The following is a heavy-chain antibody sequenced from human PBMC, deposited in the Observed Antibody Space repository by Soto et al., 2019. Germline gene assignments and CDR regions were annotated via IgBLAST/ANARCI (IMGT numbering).Heavy chain of an antibody. Sequence: QVQLVESGGGVVQPGRSLSLSCAASGFTLSSYAVHWVRQAPGKGLEWVAVMSFDGSKASHADSVKGRFTISRDNSKNTVSLQMNSLRVEDSAGYYWARGPPGVVPGAIGSGGMDVWGQGTTVTVSS. CDR1: GFTLSSYA. J-gene: IGHJ6*02. CDR3: ARGPPGVVPGAIGSGGMDV. CDR2: MSFDGSKA. V-gene: IGHV3-30*04. D-gene: IGHD2-2*01.